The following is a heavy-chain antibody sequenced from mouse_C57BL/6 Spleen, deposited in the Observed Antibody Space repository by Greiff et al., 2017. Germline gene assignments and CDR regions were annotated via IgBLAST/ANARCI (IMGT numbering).Heavy chain of an antibody. CDR3: ARREVITTVVATDYYAMDY. J-gene: IGHJ4*01. V-gene: IGHV1-55*01. CDR1: GYTFTSYW. D-gene: IGHD1-1*01. CDR2: IYPGSGST. Sequence: VQLQQPGAALVKPGASVKMSCKASGYTFTSYWITWVKQRPGQGLGWIGDIYPGSGSTNYNEKFKSKATLTVDTCSNTAYMQLSSLTSEDSAVYYCARREVITTVVATDYYAMDYWGQGTSVTVSS.